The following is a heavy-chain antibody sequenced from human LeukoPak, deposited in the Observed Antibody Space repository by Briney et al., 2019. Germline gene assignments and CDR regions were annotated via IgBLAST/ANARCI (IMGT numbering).Heavy chain of an antibody. CDR1: GFTLSNYG. D-gene: IGHD3-10*01. CDR2: IGGSGGGT. J-gene: IGHJ4*02. CDR3: AKRGVVIRVILVGFHKEAYYFDS. V-gene: IGHV3-23*01. Sequence: GGSLRLSCAVSGFTLSNYGMSWVRQAPGKGLEWVAGIGGSGGGTNYADSVKGRFTISRDNPKNTLYLQMNSLRAEDTAVYFCAKRGVVIRVILVGFHKEAYYFDSWGQGALVTGSS.